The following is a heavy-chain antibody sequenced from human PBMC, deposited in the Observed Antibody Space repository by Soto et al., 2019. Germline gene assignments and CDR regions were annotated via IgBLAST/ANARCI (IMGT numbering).Heavy chain of an antibody. D-gene: IGHD1-1*01. CDR2: IHKTGST. V-gene: IGHV4-59*01. CDR3: ARGPVFTRQRPFDS. J-gene: IGHJ4*02. CDR1: GGSLDSYL. Sequence: SETLSLTCSVSGGSLDSYLWSWIRQTPGKGLEWIGYIHKTGSTNYNPNLKTPVTISVDTSRNQFSLKLTSVTPADTAVYYCARGPVFTRQRPFDSWGQGTLVTVSS.